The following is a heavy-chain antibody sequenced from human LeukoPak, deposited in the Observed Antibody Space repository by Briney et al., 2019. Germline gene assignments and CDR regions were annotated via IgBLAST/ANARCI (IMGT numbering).Heavy chain of an antibody. CDR3: ARVRGSSIAVDY. D-gene: IGHD6-6*01. J-gene: IGHJ4*02. Sequence: PETLSLTCTVSGGSISSSSYYWGWIRQPPGKGLEWIGSIYYSGSTYYNPSLKSRVTISVDTSKNQFSLKLSSVTAADTAVYYCARVRGSSIAVDYWGQGTLVTVSS. CDR2: IYYSGST. CDR1: GGSISSSSYY. V-gene: IGHV4-39*07.